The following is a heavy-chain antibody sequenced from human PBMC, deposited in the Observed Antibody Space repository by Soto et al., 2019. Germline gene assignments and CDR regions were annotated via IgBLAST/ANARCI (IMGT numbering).Heavy chain of an antibody. J-gene: IGHJ4*02. D-gene: IGHD2-2*01. CDR2: ISGSGGST. CDR3: ALGGYCSSTSCPAWYHFDY. CDR1: GFTFSSYA. V-gene: IGHV3-23*01. Sequence: GGSLRLSCAASGFTFSSYAMSWVRQAPGKGLEWVSAISGSGGSTYYADSVKGRFTISRDNSKNTLYLQMNSLRAEDTAVYYCALGGYCSSTSCPAWYHFDYWGQGTLVTVSS.